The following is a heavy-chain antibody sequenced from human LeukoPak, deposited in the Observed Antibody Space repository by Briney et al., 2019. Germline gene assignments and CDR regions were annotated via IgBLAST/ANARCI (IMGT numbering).Heavy chain of an antibody. Sequence: SETLSLTCTVSGGSISSYYWSWIRQPPGKRLEWIGYSHYSGSTNYNPSLKSRVTISVDTSKNQFSLKLSSMTAADTAVYYCASGAYGSGNFGYWGQGTLVTVSS. J-gene: IGHJ4*02. V-gene: IGHV4-59*01. CDR1: GGSISSYY. CDR2: SHYSGST. CDR3: ASGAYGSGNFGY. D-gene: IGHD3-10*01.